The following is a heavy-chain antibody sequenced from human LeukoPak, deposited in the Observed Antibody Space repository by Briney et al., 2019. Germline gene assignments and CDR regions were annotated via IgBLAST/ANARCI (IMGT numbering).Heavy chain of an antibody. CDR3: ARGIIGGGDY. D-gene: IGHD3-16*01. J-gene: IGHJ4*02. Sequence: GSLRLSGAASGFTLSSSWMHWVRQAPGKGLVWVSRINSDGSSTSYADSVKGRFTISRDNAKNTLYLQMNSLRADDTAVYYCARGIIGGGDYWGQGTLVTVSS. V-gene: IGHV3-74*01. CDR1: GFTLSSSW. CDR2: INSDGSST.